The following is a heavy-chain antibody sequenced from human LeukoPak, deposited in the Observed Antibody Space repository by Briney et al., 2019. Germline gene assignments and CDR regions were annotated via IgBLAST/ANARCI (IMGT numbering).Heavy chain of an antibody. J-gene: IGHJ3*02. CDR2: IYYSGRT. Sequence: PSETLSLTCTVSGGSITSGDYYWSWLSQPPGNALEWNGYIYYSGRTYYNPSLKSRVSISVDTSKNQFSLKLSAVTAADTAVYYCARVHDFWSGYSFGAFNIWGQGTMVTVSS. V-gene: IGHV4-30-4*01. CDR3: ARVHDFWSGYSFGAFNI. D-gene: IGHD3-3*01. CDR1: GGSITSGDYY.